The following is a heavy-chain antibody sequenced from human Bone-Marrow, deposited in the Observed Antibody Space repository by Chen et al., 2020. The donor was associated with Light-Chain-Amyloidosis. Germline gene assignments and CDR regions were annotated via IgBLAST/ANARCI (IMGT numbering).Heavy chain of an antibody. CDR3: ARRRDGYNFDY. Sequence: SGPEVKKPGESLKISSKGSGYTFPNYWIGWVRQMPGKGLEWMGVIYPDDSDARYSPAFEGQVTISADKSITTAYLQWRSLKASDTAMYYCARRRDGYNFDYWGQGTLVTVSS. J-gene: IGHJ4*02. CDR1: GYTFPNYW. CDR2: IYPDDSDA. D-gene: IGHD5-12*01. V-gene: IGHV5-51*01.